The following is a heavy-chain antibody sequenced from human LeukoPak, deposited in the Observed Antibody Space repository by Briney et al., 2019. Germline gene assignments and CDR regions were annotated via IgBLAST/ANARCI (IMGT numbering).Heavy chain of an antibody. Sequence: ASVKVSCKVSGYTLTELSMHWVRQAPGKGLEWMGGFDPEDGETICAQKFQGRVTMTEDTSTDTAYMELSSLRSEDTAVYYCATIAQYYYDSSGYYPGAFDIWGQGTMVTVSS. CDR3: ATIAQYYYDSSGYYPGAFDI. J-gene: IGHJ3*02. V-gene: IGHV1-24*01. CDR2: FDPEDGET. CDR1: GYTLTELS. D-gene: IGHD3-22*01.